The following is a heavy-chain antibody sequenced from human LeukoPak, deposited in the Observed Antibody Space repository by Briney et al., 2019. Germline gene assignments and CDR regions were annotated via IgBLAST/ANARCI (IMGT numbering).Heavy chain of an antibody. J-gene: IGHJ4*02. Sequence: PSETLSLTCAGYGGSFSGYYWSWIRQPLGKGLEWIGEINHSGSTNYNPSLKSRVTISVDTSKNQFSLKLSSVTAADTAVYYCAIDAYSSGWSDFDYWGQGTLVTVSS. V-gene: IGHV4-34*01. CDR2: INHSGST. D-gene: IGHD6-19*01. CDR3: AIDAYSSGWSDFDY. CDR1: GGSFSGYY.